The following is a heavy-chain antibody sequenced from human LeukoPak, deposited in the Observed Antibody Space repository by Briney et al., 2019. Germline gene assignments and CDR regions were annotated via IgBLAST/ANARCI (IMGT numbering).Heavy chain of an antibody. CDR2: VDHSFGGT. CDR3: ARTEDSGSAFDI. J-gene: IGHJ3*02. V-gene: IGHV3-23*01. D-gene: IGHD1-14*01. Sequence: GGSLRLSCAASGFTFSSFAMSWVRLAPGKRLEWVSTVDHSFGGTHYADSVKGRFTISRDNSKNTLYLQMNSLRAEDTAVYYCARTEDSGSAFDIWGQGTMVTVSS. CDR1: GFTFSSFA.